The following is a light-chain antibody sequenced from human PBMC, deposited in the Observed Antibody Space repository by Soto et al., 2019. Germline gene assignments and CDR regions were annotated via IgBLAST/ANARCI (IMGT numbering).Light chain of an antibody. CDR1: QSVSNN. V-gene: IGKV3-15*01. CDR2: GAS. J-gene: IGKJ1*01. CDR3: QQYNNWWT. Sequence: EIVMTQSPATLYVSPGERATLSCRASQSVSNNLAWYQKKPGQAPRLLIYGASTRATGIPARFSGGGSGTEFTLTISSLQSEDFAVYYCQQYNNWWTFGQGTRVEIK.